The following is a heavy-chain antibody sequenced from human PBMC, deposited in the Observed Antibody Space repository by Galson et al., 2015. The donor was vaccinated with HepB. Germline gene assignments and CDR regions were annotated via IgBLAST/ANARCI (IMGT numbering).Heavy chain of an antibody. D-gene: IGHD3-3*01. CDR1: GYTFTGYY. Sequence: SVKVSCKASGYTFTGYYMHWVRQAPGQGLEWMGRINPNSGGTNYAQKFQGRVTMTRDTSISTAYMELSRLRSDDTAVYYCARGSYYDFWSGYSSDYMDVWGKGTTVTVSS. CDR3: ARGSYYDFWSGYSSDYMDV. V-gene: IGHV1-2*06. CDR2: INPNSGGT. J-gene: IGHJ6*03.